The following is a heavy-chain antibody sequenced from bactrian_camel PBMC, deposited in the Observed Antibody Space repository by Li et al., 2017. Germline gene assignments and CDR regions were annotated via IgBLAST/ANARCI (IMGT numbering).Heavy chain of an antibody. V-gene: IGHV3S53*01. CDR2: IDNAGST. D-gene: IGHD3*01. J-gene: IGHJ4*01. Sequence: VQLVESGGGSVQAGGSLRLSCVASDYSYCRYDMAWYRQAPGKEREFVATIDNAGSTTYADSVKGRFTVSQDNAKGTLYLQMNSLKPEDTAMYYCAADRTCASLKSGTIDSRSQGTQVTVS. CDR1: DYSYCRYD.